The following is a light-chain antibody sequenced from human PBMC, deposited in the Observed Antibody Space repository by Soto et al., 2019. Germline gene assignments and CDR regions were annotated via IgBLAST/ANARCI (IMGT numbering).Light chain of an antibody. CDR3: QSYDSSLSGPVV. CDR1: SSNIGAGYD. V-gene: IGLV1-40*01. Sequence: QSVLTQPPSVSGAPGQRVTLFCTGSSSNIGAGYDVHWYQQLPGTAPKLLIYGNSNRPSGVPDRFSGSKSGTSASLAITGLQAEDEADYYCQSYDSSLSGPVVFGGGTQLTVL. CDR2: GNS. J-gene: IGLJ2*01.